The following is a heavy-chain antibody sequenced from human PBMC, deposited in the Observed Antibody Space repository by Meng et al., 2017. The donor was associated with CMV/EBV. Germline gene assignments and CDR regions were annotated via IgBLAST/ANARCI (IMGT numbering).Heavy chain of an antibody. CDR3: ARTGEYPTFDY. J-gene: IGHJ4*02. CDR2: IYYSGST. D-gene: IGHD2/OR15-2a*01. Sequence: QQQESGPALVMPSPTLSLTCTVSGGSISSCDYYWSWIRQPPGKGLDCIGYIYYSGSTYYNPSLKSRVTISVDTSKNQFSLKLSSVTAADTAVYYCARTGEYPTFDYWGQGTLVTVSS. CDR1: GGSISSCDYY. V-gene: IGHV4-30-4*08.